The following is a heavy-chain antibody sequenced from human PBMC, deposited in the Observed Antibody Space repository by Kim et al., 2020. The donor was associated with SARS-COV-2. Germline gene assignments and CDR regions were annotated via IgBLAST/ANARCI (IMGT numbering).Heavy chain of an antibody. Sequence: GGSLRLSCAASGFTFSSYWMSWVRQAPGKGLEWVANIKQDGSEKYYVDSVKGRFTISRDNAKNSLYLQMNSLRAEDTAVYYCARVISRYSSGWYPHYGMDVWGQGTTVTVSS. J-gene: IGHJ6*02. CDR2: IKQDGSEK. V-gene: IGHV3-7*01. CDR1: GFTFSSYW. D-gene: IGHD6-19*01. CDR3: ARVISRYSSGWYPHYGMDV.